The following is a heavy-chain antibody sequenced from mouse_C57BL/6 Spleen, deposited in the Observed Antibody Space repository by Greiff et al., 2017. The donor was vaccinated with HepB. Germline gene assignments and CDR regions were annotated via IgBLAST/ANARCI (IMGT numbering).Heavy chain of an antibody. D-gene: IGHD2-4*01. CDR1: GYTFTDYY. CDR2: IYPGSGNT. Sequence: VQLQQSGAELVRPGASVKLSCKASGYTFTDYYINWVKQRPGQGLEWIARIYPGSGNTYYNEKFKGKATLTAEKSSSTAYMQLSSLTSEDSAVYFCARRGYDYFFDYWGQGTTLTVSS. J-gene: IGHJ2*01. CDR3: ARRGYDYFFDY. V-gene: IGHV1-76*01.